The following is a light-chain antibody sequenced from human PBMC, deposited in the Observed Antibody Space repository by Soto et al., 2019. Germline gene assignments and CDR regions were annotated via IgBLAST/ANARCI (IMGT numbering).Light chain of an antibody. CDR1: SSDVGGYNY. V-gene: IGLV2-11*01. J-gene: IGLJ3*02. CDR3: CSYAGSYTRV. Sequence: QSALTQPRSVSGSPGQSVTISCTGTSSDVGGYNYVSWYQQHPGKAPKLMSYDVSKRPSGVPDRFSGSKSGNRASLTISGLQSEDEAAYYCCSYAGSYTRVFGGGTKLTVL. CDR2: DVS.